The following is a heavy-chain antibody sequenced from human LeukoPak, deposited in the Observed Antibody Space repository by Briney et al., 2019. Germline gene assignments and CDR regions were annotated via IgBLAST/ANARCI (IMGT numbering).Heavy chain of an antibody. CDR2: IYYSGST. CDR1: GGSISSYY. D-gene: IGHD5-24*01. V-gene: IGHV4-59*01. J-gene: IGHJ4*02. Sequence: KPSETLSLTCTVSGGSISSYYWSWIRQPPGKGLEWIGYIYYSGSTNYNPSLKSRVTISVDTSKNQFSLKLSSVTAADTAVYYCASLRDGYNQYYFDYWGQGTLVTVSS. CDR3: ASLRDGYNQYYFDY.